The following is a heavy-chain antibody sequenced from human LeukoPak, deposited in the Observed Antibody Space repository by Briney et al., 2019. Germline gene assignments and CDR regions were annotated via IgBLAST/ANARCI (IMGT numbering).Heavy chain of an antibody. CDR2: ITDASTYI. V-gene: IGHV3-21*01. Sequence: GGSLRLSCATSGFSFNSSSMNWVRQAPGKGLEWVSYITDASTYIYYADSVKGRFTISRDNAKNSLYLQMNSLRAEDTAVYYCARGLHYDILTGSYWGQGTLVTVSS. J-gene: IGHJ4*02. CDR1: GFSFNSSS. D-gene: IGHD3-9*01. CDR3: ARGLHYDILTGSY.